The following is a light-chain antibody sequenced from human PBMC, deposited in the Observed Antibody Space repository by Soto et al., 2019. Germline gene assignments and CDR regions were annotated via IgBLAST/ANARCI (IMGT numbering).Light chain of an antibody. J-gene: IGKJ5*01. CDR1: QSISSW. CDR2: DAS. CDR3: QQYDNLPT. V-gene: IGKV1-33*01. Sequence: DIQMTQSPSTLSASIGDRVTITCRASQSISSWLAWYQQKPGKAPKLLIYDASNLETGVPSRFSGSGSGTDFTVTISSLQPEDIATYYCQQYDNLPTFGQGTRLEIK.